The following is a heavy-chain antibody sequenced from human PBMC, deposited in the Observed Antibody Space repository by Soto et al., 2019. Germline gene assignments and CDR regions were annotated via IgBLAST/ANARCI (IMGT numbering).Heavy chain of an antibody. CDR1: GVSISSGNW. CDR3: TRDGDGRMTTNPYYYYGMDV. Sequence: PSETLSLTCAVSGVSISSGNWWTWVRQTPQRGLEYIGEIFHDGTANYYPSFERRVSISVDTSKNQFSLNLSSVTAADTAVYYCTRDGDGRMTTNPYYYYGMDVWGPGITVTVSS. D-gene: IGHD2-21*02. V-gene: IGHV4-4*02. CDR2: IFHDGTA. J-gene: IGHJ6*02.